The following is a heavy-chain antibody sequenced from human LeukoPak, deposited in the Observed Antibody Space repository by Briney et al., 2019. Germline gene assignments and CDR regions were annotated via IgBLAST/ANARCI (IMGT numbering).Heavy chain of an antibody. CDR1: GGSFSGYY. D-gene: IGHD1-26*01. V-gene: IGHV4-34*01. CDR3: AREGIVGATKSAFDI. Sequence: PSETLSLTCAVYGGSFSGYYWSWIRRPPGKGLEWIGEINHSGSTNYNPSLKSRVTISVDTSKNQFSLKLSSVTAADTAVYYCAREGIVGATKSAFDIWGQGTMVTVSS. J-gene: IGHJ3*02. CDR2: INHSGST.